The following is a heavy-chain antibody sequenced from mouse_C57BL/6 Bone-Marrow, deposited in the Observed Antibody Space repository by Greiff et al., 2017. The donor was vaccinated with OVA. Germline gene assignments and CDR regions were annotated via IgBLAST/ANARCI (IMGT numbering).Heavy chain of an antibody. V-gene: IGHV1-50*01. CDR2: IDPSDSST. CDR1: GYTFTSYW. J-gene: IGHJ1*03. D-gene: IGHD1-1*01. CDR3: ARDYYGSTWYFDV. Sequence: VQLQQPGAELVKPGASVKLSCKASGYTFTSYWMQWVKQRPGQGLEWLGEIDPSDSSTNYNQKFKGKATLTVDTSSSTAYMQLSSLTSEDSAVYYCARDYYGSTWYFDVWGTGTTVTVSS.